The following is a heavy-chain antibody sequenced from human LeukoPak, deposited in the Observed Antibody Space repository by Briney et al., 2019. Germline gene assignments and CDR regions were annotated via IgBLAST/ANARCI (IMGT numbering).Heavy chain of an antibody. J-gene: IGHJ4*02. Sequence: GSSVKVSCKASGGTFSSYAISWVRQAPGQGLEWMGGIIPIFGTANYAQKFQGRVTITADESTSTAYMELSSLRSEDTAVYYCAREGVRGGHFDYWGQGTLVTVSS. CDR3: AREGVRGGHFDY. CDR2: IIPIFGTA. D-gene: IGHD3-16*01. CDR1: GGTFSSYA. V-gene: IGHV1-69*01.